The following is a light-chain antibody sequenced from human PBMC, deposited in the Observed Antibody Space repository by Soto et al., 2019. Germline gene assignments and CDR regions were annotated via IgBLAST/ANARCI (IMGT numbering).Light chain of an antibody. Sequence: QSALTQPPSASGSPGQSVTISCTGTSSDVGRYNYVSWYQHHPGKAPKLIIYDVSQRPSGVPDRFSGSKSGNTASLTVSGLQAEDEADYDCNSYADSNTYVFGTGTKVTVL. J-gene: IGLJ1*01. CDR1: SSDVGRYNY. CDR2: DVS. V-gene: IGLV2-8*01. CDR3: NSYADSNTYV.